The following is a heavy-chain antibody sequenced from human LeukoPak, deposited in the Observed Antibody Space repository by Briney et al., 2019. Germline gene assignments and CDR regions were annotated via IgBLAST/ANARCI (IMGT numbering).Heavy chain of an antibody. CDR2: INHSGST. CDR1: GGSFSGYY. Sequence: SETLSLTCAVYGGSFSGYYWSWIRQPPGKGLEWIGEINHSGSTNYNPSLKSRVTMSVDTSKNQFSLKLSSATAADTAVYYCARRVRYYFDYWGQGTLVTVSS. J-gene: IGHJ4*02. CDR3: ARRVRYYFDY. V-gene: IGHV4-34*01. D-gene: IGHD2-21*01.